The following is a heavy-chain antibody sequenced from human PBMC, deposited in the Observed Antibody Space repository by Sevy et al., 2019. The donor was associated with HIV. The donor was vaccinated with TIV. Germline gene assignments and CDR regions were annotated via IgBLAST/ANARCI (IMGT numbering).Heavy chain of an antibody. Sequence: SETLSLTCTVSGGSISSGDYYWSWIRQPPGKGLEWIGYIYYTGGTYYNPSLKSRVSMSVDTSTNQFSLKLSSVTAADTAVYYCASKRDYNTGPFDYWGQGTLVTVSS. CDR3: ASKRDYNTGPFDY. V-gene: IGHV4-30-4*01. CDR1: GGSISSGDYY. CDR2: IYYTGGT. J-gene: IGHJ4*02. D-gene: IGHD4-17*01.